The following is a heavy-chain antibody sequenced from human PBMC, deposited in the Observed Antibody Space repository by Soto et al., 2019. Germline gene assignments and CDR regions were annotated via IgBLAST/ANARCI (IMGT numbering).Heavy chain of an antibody. Sequence: QLQLQESGPGLVKPSETLSLTCTVSGGSISSSSYYWGWIRQPPGKGLEWIGSIYYSGSTYYNPSLKSRVTISVDTSKNQFSLKLSSVTAADTAVYYCARRGRLGHAFDIWGQGTMVTVSS. CDR1: GGSISSSSYY. CDR3: ARRGRLGHAFDI. D-gene: IGHD1-26*01. CDR2: IYYSGST. V-gene: IGHV4-39*01. J-gene: IGHJ3*02.